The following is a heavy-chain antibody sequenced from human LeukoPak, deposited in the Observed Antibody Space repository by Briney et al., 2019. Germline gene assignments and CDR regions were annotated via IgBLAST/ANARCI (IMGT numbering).Heavy chain of an antibody. CDR1: GGSISSSSYY. J-gene: IGHJ6*03. V-gene: IGHV4-39*01. Sequence: SETLSLTCTVDGGSISSSSYYWGWIRQPPGKGLEWIGSIYYSGSTHYNPSLKSRVTIPVDTSKNQFSLKLSSVTAADTAVYYCARRSRYSSSLYWDYYMDVWGKGTTVTVSS. D-gene: IGHD6-6*01. CDR3: ARRSRYSSSLYWDYYMDV. CDR2: IYYSGST.